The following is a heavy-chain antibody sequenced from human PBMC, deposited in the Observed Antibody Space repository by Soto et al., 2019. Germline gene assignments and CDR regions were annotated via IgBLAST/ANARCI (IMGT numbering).Heavy chain of an antibody. CDR2: INYRGST. V-gene: IGHV4-34*01. CDR1: GGSISSYY. CDR3: ARGRRPPEIDY. J-gene: IGHJ4*02. Sequence: SNTLSLTCTVSGGSISSYYWSWIRQPPGKGLEWIGEINYRGSTNYNPSLKSRVTISVDTSKNQFSLNLRSVTAADTAVYYCARGRRPPEIDYWGQGTLVTVSS.